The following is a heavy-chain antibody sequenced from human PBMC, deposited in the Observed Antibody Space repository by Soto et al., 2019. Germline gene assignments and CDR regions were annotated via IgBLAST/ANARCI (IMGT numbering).Heavy chain of an antibody. V-gene: IGHV3-33*01. CDR2: IRYDGSNK. CDR3: ARKVMVDVYGMDV. D-gene: IGHD2-8*01. Sequence: QVQLVESGGGVVQPGRSLRLSCAASGFTFSSYGMHWVRQAPGKGLEWVAVIRYDGSNKYYADSVKGRFTISRDNSKNTLYLQMNSLRAEDTAVYYCARKVMVDVYGMDVWGQGTTVTVSS. CDR1: GFTFSSYG. J-gene: IGHJ6*02.